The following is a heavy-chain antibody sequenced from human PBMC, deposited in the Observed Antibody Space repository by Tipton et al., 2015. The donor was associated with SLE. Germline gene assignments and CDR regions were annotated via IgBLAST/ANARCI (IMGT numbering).Heavy chain of an antibody. Sequence: TLSLTCTVSGGSISSGDYYWSWIRQPPGKGLEWIGYIYYSGSTYYNPSLKSRVTISVDTSKNQFSLKLSSVTAADTAVYYCARDLGSSGSFDYWGQGTLVTASS. CDR3: ARDLGSSGSFDY. CDR2: IYYSGST. J-gene: IGHJ4*02. D-gene: IGHD6-13*01. V-gene: IGHV4-30-4*01. CDR1: GGSISSGDYY.